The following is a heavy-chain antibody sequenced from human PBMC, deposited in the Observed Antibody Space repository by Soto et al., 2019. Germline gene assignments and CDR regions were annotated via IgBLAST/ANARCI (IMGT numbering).Heavy chain of an antibody. CDR1: GGSISSSNYY. Sequence: PSETLSLTCTVSGGSISSSNYYWGWIRQPPGKGLEWIGSIYYSGSTSYNSSLKSRVTISVDTSKNQFSLRLGSVTAADTAVYYCASPTLGAFDMWGQGTMVTVSS. J-gene: IGHJ3*02. V-gene: IGHV4-39*01. CDR3: ASPTLGAFDM. CDR2: IYYSGST. D-gene: IGHD3-16*01.